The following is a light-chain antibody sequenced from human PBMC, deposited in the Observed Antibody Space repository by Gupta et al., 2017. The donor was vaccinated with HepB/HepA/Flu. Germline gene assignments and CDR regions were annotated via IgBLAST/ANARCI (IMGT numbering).Light chain of an antibody. CDR1: QGIGND. CDR3: RQHDNSPIT. Sequence: DIQMTQSPSSLSASVGDRVTITCRASQGIGNDLRWFQQKPGKAPKRLIYGASSLDSGVPSRFSGSGSGTQFSLTITNLQPEDFATYYCRQHDNSPITFGHGTKVDIK. J-gene: IGKJ3*01. CDR2: GAS. V-gene: IGKV1-17*02.